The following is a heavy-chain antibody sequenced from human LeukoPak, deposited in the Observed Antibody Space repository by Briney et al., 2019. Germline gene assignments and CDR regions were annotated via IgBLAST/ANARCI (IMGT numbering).Heavy chain of an antibody. CDR3: ARSVGPEDY. Sequence: GGSLRLSCAASGFAFSSYWASWVRQAPGKGLEWVANINQDGSDQNYVDSVRGRFTISRDNAKNSAYLQMNSLRVEDTAVYYYARSVGPEDYWGQGILVTVSS. CDR2: INQDGSDQ. J-gene: IGHJ4*02. D-gene: IGHD1-26*01. V-gene: IGHV3-7*01. CDR1: GFAFSSYW.